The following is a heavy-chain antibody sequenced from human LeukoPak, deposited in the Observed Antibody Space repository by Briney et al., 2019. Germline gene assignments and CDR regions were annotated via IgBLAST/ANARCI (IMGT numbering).Heavy chain of an antibody. CDR1: GFTFSNYG. D-gene: IGHD3-22*01. J-gene: IGHJ4*02. CDR3: ARDSWSEYYDSSGYYYLEH. CDR2: IRFDGTNK. Sequence: PGGSLRLSCAASGFTFSNYGMHWVRQAPGKGLEWVAFIRFDGTNKFYADSVKGRFTISRDNSKNTLYLQMNSLRAEDTAVYYCARDSWSEYYDSSGYYYLEHWGQGTLVTVSS. V-gene: IGHV3-30*02.